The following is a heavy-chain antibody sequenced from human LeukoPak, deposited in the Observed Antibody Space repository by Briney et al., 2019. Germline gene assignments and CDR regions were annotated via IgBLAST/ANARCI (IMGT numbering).Heavy chain of an antibody. Sequence: GGSLRLSCAASGFTFSSYAMTWVRQGPGEGLERVSGITNSGGTTWYADSVKGRLTISRDNSKNTLCLQMNSLRAEDTAVYYCAKGALGYCSGDRCYPFDYWGQGTLVTVSS. J-gene: IGHJ4*02. CDR3: AKGALGYCSGDRCYPFDY. CDR1: GFTFSSYA. V-gene: IGHV3-23*01. D-gene: IGHD2-15*01. CDR2: ITNSGGTT.